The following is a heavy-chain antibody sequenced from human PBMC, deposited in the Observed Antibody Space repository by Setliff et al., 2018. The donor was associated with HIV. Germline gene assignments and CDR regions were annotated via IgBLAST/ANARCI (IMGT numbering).Heavy chain of an antibody. CDR3: ARDPASTAYYARFDC. Sequence: GGSLRLSCVGSGFNFKNYNMNWVRQAPGKGLEWISSISSDSRYIYYADSVKGRFTISRDNAKDSVYLQISALRGGGTAVYYCARDPASTAYYARFDCWGQGTPVTVSS. CDR2: ISSDSRYI. J-gene: IGHJ4*02. V-gene: IGHV3-21*01. D-gene: IGHD3-16*01. CDR1: GFNFKNYN.